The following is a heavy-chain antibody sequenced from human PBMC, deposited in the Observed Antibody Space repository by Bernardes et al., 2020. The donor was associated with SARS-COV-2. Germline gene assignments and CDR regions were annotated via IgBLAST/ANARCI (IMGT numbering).Heavy chain of an antibody. CDR3: ARDRPYGSGSF. CDR1: GFTVSSNY. CDR2: IYSGGST. V-gene: IGHV3-53*01. J-gene: IGHJ4*02. D-gene: IGHD3-10*01. Sequence: GGSLRLSCAASGFTVSSNYMSWVRQAPGKGLEWVSVIYSGGSTYYADSVKGRFTISRDNSKNTLYLQMNSLRAEDTAVYYCARDRPYGSGSFWGQGTLVTVSS.